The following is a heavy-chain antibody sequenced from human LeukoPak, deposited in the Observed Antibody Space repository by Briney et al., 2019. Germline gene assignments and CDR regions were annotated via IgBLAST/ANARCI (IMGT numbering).Heavy chain of an antibody. CDR2: ISGSGGST. CDR3: ARDSTTGHAFDI. Sequence: GGTLRLSCAASGFTFSRYGMSWVRQAPGKGLEWVSAISGSGGSTYYADSVKGRFTISRDNSKNTLYLQINSLRAEDTAVYYCARDSTTGHAFDIWGQGTMVTVSS. J-gene: IGHJ3*02. V-gene: IGHV3-23*01. D-gene: IGHD1-26*01. CDR1: GFTFSRYG.